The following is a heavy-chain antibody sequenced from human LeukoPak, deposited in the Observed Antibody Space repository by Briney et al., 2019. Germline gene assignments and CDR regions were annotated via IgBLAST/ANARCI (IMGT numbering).Heavy chain of an antibody. Sequence: GGSLRLSCAASGFTFSSYSMNWVRQAPGKGLEWVSSISSSSSYIYHADSVKGRFTISRDNAKNSLYLQMNSLRAEDTAVYYCARDYSSGYPDFDYWGQGTLVTVSS. CDR2: ISSSSSYI. CDR1: GFTFSSYS. V-gene: IGHV3-21*01. D-gene: IGHD3-22*01. CDR3: ARDYSSGYPDFDY. J-gene: IGHJ4*02.